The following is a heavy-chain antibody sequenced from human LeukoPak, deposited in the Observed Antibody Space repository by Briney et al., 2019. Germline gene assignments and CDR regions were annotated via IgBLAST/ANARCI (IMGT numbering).Heavy chain of an antibody. Sequence: PSETLSLNCTVSGGSVSRNSDYWGWIRQPPGKGLEWIGYIYYSGSTNYNPSLKSRVTISVDTSKNQFSLKLSSVTAADTAVYYCARSLWFGELLPFDPWGQGTLVTVSS. V-gene: IGHV4-61*01. CDR2: IYYSGST. CDR3: ARSLWFGELLPFDP. CDR1: GGSVSRNSDY. D-gene: IGHD3-10*01. J-gene: IGHJ5*02.